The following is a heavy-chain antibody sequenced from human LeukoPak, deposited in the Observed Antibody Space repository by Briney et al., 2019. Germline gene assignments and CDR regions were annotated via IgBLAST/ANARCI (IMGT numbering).Heavy chain of an antibody. J-gene: IGHJ4*02. V-gene: IGHV4-30-2*01. Sequence: PSQTLSLTCAVSGVSVNYAGFSWHWIRQPPGKGLEWIGYSFHSGSPYYKPSLTSRVTISVDRSKNNFSLKLTSVTAADTAVYYCATDNRGSGFQWGQGILVTVSS. CDR1: GVSVNYAGFS. CDR3: ATDNRGSGFQ. CDR2: SFHSGSP. D-gene: IGHD1-26*01.